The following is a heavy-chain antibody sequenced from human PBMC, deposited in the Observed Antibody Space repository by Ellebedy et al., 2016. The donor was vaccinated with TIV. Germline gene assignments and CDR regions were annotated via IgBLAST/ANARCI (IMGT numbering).Heavy chain of an antibody. CDR3: ARRGYYDSSGSYIPNAFDI. V-gene: IGHV4-31*01. CDR2: IHYTGST. CDR1: GGSISGGGYY. D-gene: IGHD3-22*01. Sequence: MPSETLSLTCTVSGGSISGGGYYWSWIRQHPGKGLEWIGYIHYTGSTYLNPSLNSLVSMSVDTSKNQFSLKLSSVTAADTAVYFCARRGYYDSSGSYIPNAFDIWGRGTMVIVSS. J-gene: IGHJ3*02.